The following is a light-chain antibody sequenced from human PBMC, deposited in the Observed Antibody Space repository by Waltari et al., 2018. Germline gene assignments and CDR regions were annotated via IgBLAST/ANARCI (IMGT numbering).Light chain of an antibody. J-gene: IGKJ2*01. CDR3: QQYGSPPYT. CDR2: ASS. CDR1: QSVGSSY. V-gene: IGKV3-20*01. Sequence: EIVLTQSPGTLSLSPGERATLSCRASQSVGSSYLAWFQQKPGQAPRLLIYASSSRATAIPDRFSGSGSGTDFTLTIHRLEPEDLAVYYCQQYGSPPYTFGQGTKLEIK.